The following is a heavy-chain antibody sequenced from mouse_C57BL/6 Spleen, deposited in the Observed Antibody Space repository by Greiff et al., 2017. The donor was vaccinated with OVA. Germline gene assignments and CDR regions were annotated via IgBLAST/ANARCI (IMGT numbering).Heavy chain of an antibody. CDR3: VRQGDYDPYYFDY. CDR1: GFSFNTYA. Sequence: EVKLVESGGGLVQPKGSLKLSCAASGFSFNTYAMNWVRQAPGQGLEWVARIRSKSNNYATYYADSVKARFTISRDDSESMLYLQMNNLKTEATAMYYCVRQGDYDPYYFDYWGQGTTLTVSS. J-gene: IGHJ2*01. D-gene: IGHD2-4*01. CDR2: IRSKSNNYAT. V-gene: IGHV10-1*01.